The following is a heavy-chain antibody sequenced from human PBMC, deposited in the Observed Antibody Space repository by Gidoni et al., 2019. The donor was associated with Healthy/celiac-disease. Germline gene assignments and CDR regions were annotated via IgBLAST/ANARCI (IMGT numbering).Heavy chain of an antibody. V-gene: IGHV3-33*01. CDR1: GFTFSSYA. CDR2: IWYDGSNK. Sequence: QVQLFESVVVVVQPRRSLRLSSSSSGFTFSSYAMHWVLQAPGKGLEWLAVIWYDGSNKYYADSVKGRFTISRDNSKNTMYLQMNSLRAEDTAVYYCARERDYYDSSGYWNAFDIWGQGTMVTVSS. CDR3: ARERDYYDSSGYWNAFDI. J-gene: IGHJ3*02. D-gene: IGHD3-22*01.